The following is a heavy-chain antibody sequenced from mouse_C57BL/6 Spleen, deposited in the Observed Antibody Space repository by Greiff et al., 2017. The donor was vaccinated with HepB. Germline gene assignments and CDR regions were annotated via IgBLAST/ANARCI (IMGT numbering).Heavy chain of an antibody. Sequence: QVQLQQSGPELVKPGASVKISCKASGYAFSSSWMNWVKQRPGKGLEWIGRIYPGVGDTNYNGKFKGKATLTADKSSSTAYMQRGSLTSEDSAVYFCARGDSSGGMDYWGQGTSVTVSS. D-gene: IGHD3-2*02. J-gene: IGHJ4*01. CDR1: GYAFSSSW. CDR2: IYPGVGDT. V-gene: IGHV1-82*01. CDR3: ARGDSSGGMDY.